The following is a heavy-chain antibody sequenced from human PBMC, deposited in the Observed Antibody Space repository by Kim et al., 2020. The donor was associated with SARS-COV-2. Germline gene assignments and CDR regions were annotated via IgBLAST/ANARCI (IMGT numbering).Heavy chain of an antibody. CDR3: ARERLAAAGTGDWFDP. Sequence: SETLSLTCTVSGGSISSSSYYWGWIRQPPGKGLEWIGSIYYSGSTYYNPSLKSRVTISVDTSKNQFSLKLSSVTAADTAVYYCARERLAAAGTGDWFDPWGQGTLVTVSS. V-gene: IGHV4-39*02. CDR1: GGSISSSSYY. D-gene: IGHD6-13*01. CDR2: IYYSGST. J-gene: IGHJ5*02.